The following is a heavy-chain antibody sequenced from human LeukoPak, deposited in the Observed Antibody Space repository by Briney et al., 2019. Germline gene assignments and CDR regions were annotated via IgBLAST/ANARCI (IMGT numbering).Heavy chain of an antibody. V-gene: IGHV4-30-2*01. CDR3: ARAPYDILTGYFLFDS. Sequence: SETLSLTCAVSGGSISSDDYFWSWIRQPPGKGLEWIGYIYHRGSTSYNPSLKSRVTISLDKSRNQFSLNLSSVTAADTAVYYCARAPYDILTGYFLFDSWGQGALVTVSS. J-gene: IGHJ4*02. CDR2: IYHRGST. CDR1: GGSISSDDYF. D-gene: IGHD3-9*01.